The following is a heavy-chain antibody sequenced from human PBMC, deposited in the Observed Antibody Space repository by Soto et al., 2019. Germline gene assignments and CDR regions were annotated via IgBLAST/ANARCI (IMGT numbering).Heavy chain of an antibody. CDR3: AREDDYGYRYINYGLDV. CDR1: GFTFNIYA. J-gene: IGHJ6*02. CDR2: ISFDGTKK. Sequence: LRLSCAASGFTFNIYALHWVRQAPGKGLEWVAVISFDGTKKYYSDSVKGRFTISRDNLKNTLYLQMNNLRVEDAALYFCAREDDYGYRYINYGLDVWGQGTTVTVSS. V-gene: IGHV3-30-3*01. D-gene: IGHD4-17*01.